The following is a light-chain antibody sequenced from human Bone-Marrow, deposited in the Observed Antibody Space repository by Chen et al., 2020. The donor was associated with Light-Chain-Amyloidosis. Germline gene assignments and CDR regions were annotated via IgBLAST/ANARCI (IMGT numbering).Light chain of an antibody. CDR2: EDD. CDR1: SGSIAINY. J-gene: IGLJ3*02. V-gene: IGLV6-57*01. Sequence: NFMLTQPHSVSESPGKTVIISCTRSSGSIAINYVQWYQQRPGSSPTTVIYEDDQRPSGVPDRFSGSIDMSSNSASLTISGLKTEDEADYYCQSYQGSSQGVFGGGTKLTVL. CDR3: QSYQGSSQGV.